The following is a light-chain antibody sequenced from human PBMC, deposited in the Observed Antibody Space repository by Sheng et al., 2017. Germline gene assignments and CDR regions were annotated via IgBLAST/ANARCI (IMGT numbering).Light chain of an antibody. V-gene: IGKV1-5*03. J-gene: IGKJ3*01. Sequence: DIQMTQSPSTLSASVGDRVTITCRASHIISAWLAWYQQKPGKAPKVPISMASSLESGVPSRFSGSGYGTEFTLTISSLQPDDFATYYCQHYNSYPFTFGPGTKVHIK. CDR2: MAS. CDR1: HIISAW. CDR3: QHYNSYPFT.